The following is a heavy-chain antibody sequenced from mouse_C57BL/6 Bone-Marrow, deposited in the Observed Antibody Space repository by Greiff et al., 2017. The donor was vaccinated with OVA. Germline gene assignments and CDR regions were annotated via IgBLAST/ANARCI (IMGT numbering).Heavy chain of an antibody. CDR3: AREGELGLDY. J-gene: IGHJ2*01. V-gene: IGHV1-55*01. CDR1: GYTFISYW. D-gene: IGHD4-1*01. CDR2: IYPGSGST. Sequence: QVQLQQPGAELVKPGASVKMSCKASGYTFISYWITWVKQRPGQGLEWIGDIYPGSGSTNYNEKFKSKATLTVDTSSSTSYMQLSSLTSEDTAIYYCAREGELGLDYWGQGTTLTVSS.